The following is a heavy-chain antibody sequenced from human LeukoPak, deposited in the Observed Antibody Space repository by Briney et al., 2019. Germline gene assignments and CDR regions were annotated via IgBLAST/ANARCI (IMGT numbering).Heavy chain of an antibody. J-gene: IGHJ1*01. CDR1: GFTFSSYA. CDR3: AKDSRGSCCGGDCYPEGEVIAEYLQH. CDR2: ISGSGGST. Sequence: GGSLRLSCAASGFTFSSYAMSWVRQAAGKGLEWVSAISGSGGSTYYADSVKGRFTISRDNSKNTLYLQINSLRAEDTAVYYCAKDSRGSCCGGDCYPEGEVIAEYLQHLGRRSLVTVSS. V-gene: IGHV3-23*01. D-gene: IGHD2-21*02.